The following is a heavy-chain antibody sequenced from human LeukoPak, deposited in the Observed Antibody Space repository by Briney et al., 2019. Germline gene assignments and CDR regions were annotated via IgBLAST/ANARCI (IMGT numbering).Heavy chain of an antibody. Sequence: SETLSLTCTVSGYSISSGYYWGWIRQPPGKGLEWIGSIYHSGSTYYNPSLKSRVTISVDTSKNQFSLKLSSVTAADTAVYYCARGVLNYYDSSGYALDYWGQGTLVTVSS. J-gene: IGHJ4*02. CDR2: IYHSGST. CDR3: ARGVLNYYDSSGYALDY. V-gene: IGHV4-38-2*02. D-gene: IGHD3-22*01. CDR1: GYSISSGYY.